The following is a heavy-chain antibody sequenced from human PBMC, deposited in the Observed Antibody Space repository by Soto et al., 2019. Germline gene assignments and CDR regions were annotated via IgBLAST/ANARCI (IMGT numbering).Heavy chain of an antibody. CDR3: ARPMSYGYDYFDY. J-gene: IGHJ4*02. V-gene: IGHV3-30-3*01. CDR1: GFTFSSYA. D-gene: IGHD5-18*01. Sequence: GGSLRLSCAASGFTFSSYAMHWVRQAPGKGLEWVAVISYDGSNKYYADSVKGRFTISRDNSKNTLYLQMNSLRAEDTAVYYCARPMSYGYDYFDYWGQGTLVTVSS. CDR2: ISYDGSNK.